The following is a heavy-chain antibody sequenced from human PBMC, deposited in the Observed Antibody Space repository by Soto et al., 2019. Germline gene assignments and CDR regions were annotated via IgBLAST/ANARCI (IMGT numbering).Heavy chain of an antibody. CDR1: GFTFSSYG. D-gene: IGHD3-3*01. CDR2: IYSGGST. V-gene: IGHV3-66*01. CDR3: AKDPYYDFWSGPGDAFDI. Sequence: GGSLRLSCAASGFTFSSYGMTWVRQAPGKGLEWVSVIYSGGSTYYADSVKGRFTISRDNSKNTLYLQMNSLRAEDTAVYYCAKDPYYDFWSGPGDAFDIWGQGTMVTVSS. J-gene: IGHJ3*02.